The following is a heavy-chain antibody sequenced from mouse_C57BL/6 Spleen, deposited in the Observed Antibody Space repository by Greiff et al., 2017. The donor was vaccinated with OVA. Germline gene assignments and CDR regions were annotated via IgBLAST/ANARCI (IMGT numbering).Heavy chain of an antibody. V-gene: IGHV1-81*01. CDR1: GYTFTSYG. Sequence: VQRVESGAELARPGASVKLSCKASGYTFTSYGISWVKQRTGQGLEWIGEIYPRSGNTYYNEKFKGKATLTADKSSSTAYMELRSLTSEDSAVYFCARREGGYWGQCTTLTVSS. CDR2: IYPRSGNT. CDR3: ARREGGY. J-gene: IGHJ2*01.